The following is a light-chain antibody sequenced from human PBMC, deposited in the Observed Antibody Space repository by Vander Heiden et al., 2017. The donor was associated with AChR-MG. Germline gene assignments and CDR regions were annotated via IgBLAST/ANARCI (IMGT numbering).Light chain of an antibody. J-gene: IGKJ5*01. CDR1: QRVISDY. V-gene: IGKV3-20*01. CDR3: QQYSNSPPPTSGIT. CDR2: GAS. Sequence: EMVLTKSPDTLSLSPGERVTLFCRAGQRVISDYVAWYQQKPGQAPRRLIYGASNRASGIPDRCSGSGSRTDFTLTISRLEPEELAVYYCQQYSNSPPPTSGITFGQGTRLETK.